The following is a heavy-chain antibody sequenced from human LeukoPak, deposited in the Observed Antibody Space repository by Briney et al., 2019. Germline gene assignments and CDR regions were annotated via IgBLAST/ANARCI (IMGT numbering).Heavy chain of an antibody. V-gene: IGHV3-66*01. CDR3: AKDHYYDSSGYYYSDFDY. CDR1: GFTVNSNY. J-gene: IGHJ4*02. Sequence: GGSLRLSCAASGFTVNSNYMSWVRQAPGKGLEWVAVIYSGGNTYYADSVKGRFTISRDNSKNTLYLQMNSLRAEDTAVYYCAKDHYYDSSGYYYSDFDYWGQGTLVTVSS. D-gene: IGHD3-22*01. CDR2: IYSGGNT.